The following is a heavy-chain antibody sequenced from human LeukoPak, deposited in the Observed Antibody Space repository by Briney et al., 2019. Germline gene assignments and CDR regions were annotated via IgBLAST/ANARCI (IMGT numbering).Heavy chain of an antibody. D-gene: IGHD3-10*01. J-gene: IGHJ6*02. CDR2: INHSGST. CDR1: GGSFSGYY. V-gene: IGHV4-34*01. Sequence: PSETLSLTCAVYGGSFSGYYWSWIRQPPGKGLEWIGEINHSGSTNYNPSLKSRVTISVDTSKNQFSLKLSSVTAAETAVYYCARAEGNYGSGSYTKDHYYYGMDVWGQGTTVTVSS. CDR3: ARAEGNYGSGSYTKDHYYYGMDV.